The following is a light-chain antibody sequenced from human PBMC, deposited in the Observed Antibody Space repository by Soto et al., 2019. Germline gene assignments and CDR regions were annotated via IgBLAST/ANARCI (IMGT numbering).Light chain of an antibody. CDR1: QSVSSN. V-gene: IGKV3-15*01. CDR3: QQHYTWPFT. J-gene: IGKJ2*01. CDR2: GAS. Sequence: EIVMTQSPATLSVSPGERATLSCRASQSVSSNLAWYQQKPGQAPRLLIYGASTRATGIPDRLSGIGSGTEFALTISSLQSEDFAVYYCQQHYTWPFTFGQGTKLDIK.